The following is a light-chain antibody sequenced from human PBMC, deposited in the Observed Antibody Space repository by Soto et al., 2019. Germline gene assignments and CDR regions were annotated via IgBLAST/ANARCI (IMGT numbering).Light chain of an antibody. V-gene: IGKV1D-12*01. J-gene: IGKJ4*01. CDR3: HQPDTLPAT. CDR1: QGIRSW. CDR2: SAS. Sequence: DIQMTQSPSSVSSSVGERVTITCRASQGIRSWLAWYQQKPGKAPKLLISSASTLQSGVPSRFSGRGSGTDFTLTISGLQPEEFATSYCHQPDTLPATFGGGTRVEIK.